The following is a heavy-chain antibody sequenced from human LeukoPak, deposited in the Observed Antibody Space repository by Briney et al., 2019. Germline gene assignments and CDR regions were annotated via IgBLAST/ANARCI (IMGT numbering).Heavy chain of an antibody. CDR2: INPTSGVT. D-gene: IGHD1-26*01. CDR3: ARYMYSGTYGH. J-gene: IGHJ4*02. CDR1: GYTFSGSY. Sequence: ASVKVSCKASGYTFSGSYMHWVRQAPGQGLEWMGWINPTSGVTKYAEKFQGRVTMTRDTSTNTAYMEMSGLRSDDTAVYYCARYMYSGTYGHWGQGTLVTVSS. V-gene: IGHV1-2*02.